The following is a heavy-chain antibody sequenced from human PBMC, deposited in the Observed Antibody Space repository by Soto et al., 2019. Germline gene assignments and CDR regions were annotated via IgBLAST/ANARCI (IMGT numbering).Heavy chain of an antibody. CDR3: ARAGHYYGSGSYYPYYYYYYGMDV. V-gene: IGHV4-34*01. CDR2: INHSGST. D-gene: IGHD3-10*01. CDR1: GGSFSGYY. J-gene: IGHJ6*02. Sequence: SETLSLTCAVYGGSFSGYYWSWIRQPPGKGLEWIGEINHSGSTNYNPSLKSRVTISVDTSKNQFSLKLSSVTAADTAVYYCARAGHYYGSGSYYPYYYYYYGMDVWGQGTTVTVSS.